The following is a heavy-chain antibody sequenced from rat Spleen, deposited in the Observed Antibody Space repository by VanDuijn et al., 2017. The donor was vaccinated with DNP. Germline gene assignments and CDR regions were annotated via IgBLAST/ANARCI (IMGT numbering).Heavy chain of an antibody. D-gene: IGHD4-1*01. Sequence: EVQLVESGGDLVQPGRSLKLSCVASGFTFNNYWMTWIRQVPGQGLEWVASITSSGGSTYYPDSVRGRFTISRDNAKNTLYLQMNSLRSEDTATYYCAKERTGGFAMDAWGQGTSVTVSS. J-gene: IGHJ4*01. V-gene: IGHV5-31*01. CDR3: AKERTGGFAMDA. CDR1: GFTFNNYW. CDR2: ITSSGGST.